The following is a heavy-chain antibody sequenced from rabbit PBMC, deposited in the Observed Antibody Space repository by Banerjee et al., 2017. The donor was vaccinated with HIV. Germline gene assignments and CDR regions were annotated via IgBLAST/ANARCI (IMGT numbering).Heavy chain of an antibody. CDR1: GFSFSSNYD. D-gene: IGHD6-1*01. Sequence: QEQLEESGGDLVKPEGSLTLTCTASGFSFSSNYDICWVRQAPGKGLEWIGCINTISGDTVYATWAKGRFTISKTSSTTVTLQMTSLTAADTATYFCANGVGAGYGYATYFNLWVQGTLVTVS. J-gene: IGHJ4*01. V-gene: IGHV1S45*01. CDR2: INTISGDT. CDR3: ANGVGAGYGYATYFNL.